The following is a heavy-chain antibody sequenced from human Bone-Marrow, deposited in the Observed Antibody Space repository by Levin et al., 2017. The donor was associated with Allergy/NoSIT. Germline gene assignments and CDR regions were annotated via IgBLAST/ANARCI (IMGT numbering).Heavy chain of an antibody. CDR2: MNPNSGNT. V-gene: IGHV1-8*01. D-gene: IGHD4-23*01. J-gene: IGHJ6*02. Sequence: PVASVKVSCKASGYTFTTYDINWLRQATGQGLEWLGWMNPNSGNTGYAQRFQGRVTMTRSTSTSTAYMDLTSLTSEDTAVYYCARVPASNGNSGVYNYGLDVWGQGTTVTVSS. CDR1: GYTFTTYD. CDR3: ARVPASNGNSGVYNYGLDV.